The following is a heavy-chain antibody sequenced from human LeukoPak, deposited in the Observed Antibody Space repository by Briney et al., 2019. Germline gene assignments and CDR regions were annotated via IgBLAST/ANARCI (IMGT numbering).Heavy chain of an antibody. CDR1: GDTFTNYY. J-gene: IGHJ4*02. Sequence: GASVKVSCKASGDTFTNYYMHWVRQAPGQGLEWMGIINPTGDSTRYAQKFQGRVTMTRDTSTSTVYMELSSLRSEDTAVYYCAKWAGGRPGGYYDFWTGPYDYWGQGSLVTVSS. D-gene: IGHD3-3*01. CDR2: INPTGDST. V-gene: IGHV1-46*01. CDR3: AKWAGGRPGGYYDFWTGPYDY.